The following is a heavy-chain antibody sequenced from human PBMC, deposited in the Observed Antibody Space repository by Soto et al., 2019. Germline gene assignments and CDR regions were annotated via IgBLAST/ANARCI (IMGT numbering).Heavy chain of an antibody. CDR2: INPNSGGT. CDR3: ARDFGHGYSSSPLYYYGMDV. V-gene: IGHV1-2*04. Sequence: GASVKVSCKASGYTFTGYYMHWVRQAPGQGLEWMGWINPNSGGTNYAQKFQGWVTMTRDTSISTAYMELSRLRSEDTAVYYCARDFGHGYSSSPLYYYGMDVWGQGTTVTVSS. J-gene: IGHJ6*02. D-gene: IGHD6-6*01. CDR1: GYTFTGYY.